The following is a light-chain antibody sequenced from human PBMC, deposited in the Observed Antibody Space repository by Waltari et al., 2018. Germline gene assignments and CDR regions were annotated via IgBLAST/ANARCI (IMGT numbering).Light chain of an antibody. CDR3: QKYESLPAT. Sequence: SCRASQSVSKYLAWYQQKPGQAPRLLIYHASSRATGSPDRFSGSGFGTDFSLTISRLEPEDFAVYYCQKYESLPATFGQGTKVEIK. V-gene: IGKV3-20*01. CDR1: QSVSKY. CDR2: HAS. J-gene: IGKJ1*01.